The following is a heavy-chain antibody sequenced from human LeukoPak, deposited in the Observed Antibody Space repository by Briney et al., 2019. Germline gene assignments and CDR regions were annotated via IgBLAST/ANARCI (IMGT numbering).Heavy chain of an antibody. CDR3: ARSDPRRYCSGGSCYYGMDV. D-gene: IGHD2-15*01. CDR1: GYTFTSYG. V-gene: IGHV1-18*01. J-gene: IGHJ6*02. CDR2: ISAYNGNT. Sequence: ASVKVSCKASGYTFTSYGISWVRQAPGQGLEWMGWISAYNGNTNYAQKLQGRVTMTTDTSTSTAYMELRSLRSDDTAVYYCARSDPRRYCSGGSCYYGMDVWGQGTTVTVSS.